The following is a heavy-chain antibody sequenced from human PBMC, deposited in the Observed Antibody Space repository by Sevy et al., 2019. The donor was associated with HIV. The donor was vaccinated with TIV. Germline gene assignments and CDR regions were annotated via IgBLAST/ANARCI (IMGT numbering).Heavy chain of an antibody. J-gene: IGHJ6*02. CDR2: ISSSSSYI. CDR3: AGDQPRGPVWGGYPTLYGMDV. V-gene: IGHV3-21*01. CDR1: GFTFSSYS. Sequence: GGSLRLSCAASGFTFSSYSMNWVRQAPGKGLEWVSSISSSSSYIYYADSVKGRFTISRDNAKNSLYLPMNSLRAEDTAVYYCAGDQPRGPVWGGYPTLYGMDVWGQGTTVTVSS. D-gene: IGHD3-3*01.